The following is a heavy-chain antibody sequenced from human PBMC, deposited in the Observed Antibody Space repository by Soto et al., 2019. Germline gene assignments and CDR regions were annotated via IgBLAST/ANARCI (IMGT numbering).Heavy chain of an antibody. CDR2: IDPSDSYT. D-gene: IGHD2-15*01. Sequence: GASLKISCKGSGYSFTSYWISWVRQMHGKGLEWMGRIDPSDSYTNYSPSFQVHVTISADKSISTAYLQWSSLKASDTAMFYCARLDCNGGSCYSGDYWGQGTLVTVSS. CDR1: GYSFTSYW. CDR3: ARLDCNGGSCYSGDY. V-gene: IGHV5-10-1*01. J-gene: IGHJ4*02.